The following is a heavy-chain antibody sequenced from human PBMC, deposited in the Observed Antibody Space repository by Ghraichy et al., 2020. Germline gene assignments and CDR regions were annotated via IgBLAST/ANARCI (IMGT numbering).Heavy chain of an antibody. V-gene: IGHV3-21*01. D-gene: IGHD1-26*01. CDR3: ARGVVGATGYPFDY. CDR1: GFTFSSYS. Sequence: GSLRLSCAASGFTFSSYSMNWVRQAPGKGLEWVSSISSSSSYIYYADSVKGRFTISRDNAKNSLYLQMNSLRAEDTAVYYCARGVVGATGYPFDYWGQGTLVTGSS. J-gene: IGHJ4*02. CDR2: ISSSSSYI.